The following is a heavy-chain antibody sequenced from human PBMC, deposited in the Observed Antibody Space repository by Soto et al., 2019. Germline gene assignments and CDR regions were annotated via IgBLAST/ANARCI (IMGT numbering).Heavy chain of an antibody. CDR3: ARARSSDY. CDR2: ISSSSDYI. J-gene: IGHJ4*02. V-gene: IGHV3-21*01. D-gene: IGHD6-6*01. CDR1: GFTFTRYN. Sequence: EVQVVESGGGLVKPGGSLRLSCAASGFTFTRYNMKWVRQAPGKGLGWVSSISSSSDYIYYADSVKGRFTISRDNATNSLYLQMNSLRADDTPVYYCARARSSDYWGQGTLVTVSS.